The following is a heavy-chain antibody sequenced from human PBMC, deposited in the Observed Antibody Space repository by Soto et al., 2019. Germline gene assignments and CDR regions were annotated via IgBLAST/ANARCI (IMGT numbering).Heavy chain of an antibody. J-gene: IGHJ6*02. V-gene: IGHV3-30*03. CDR1: GFSFSTYG. CDR3: VRENYYYGMDV. Sequence: HPGGSLRLSCAASGFSFSTYGMHWVRQAPGKGLEWVAFISNDGSNKYYADSVKGRFTISRDNSKNTVYLQMNSLRGEDTAVYYCVRENYYYGMDVWGQGTTVTVSS. CDR2: ISNDGSNK.